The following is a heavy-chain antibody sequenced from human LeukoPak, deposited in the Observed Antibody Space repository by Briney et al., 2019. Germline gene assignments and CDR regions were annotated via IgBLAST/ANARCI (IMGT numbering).Heavy chain of an antibody. CDR3: ARDLHDTDSLPDY. D-gene: IGHD3-9*01. CDR2: ISYDGSNK. Sequence: GGSLRLSCAASGFTFSSYAMHWVRQAPGKGLEWVAVISYDGSNKYCADSVKGRFTISRDNSKNTLYLQMNSLRAEDTAVYYCARDLHDTDSLPDYWGQGTLVTVSS. CDR1: GFTFSSYA. J-gene: IGHJ4*02. V-gene: IGHV3-30-3*01.